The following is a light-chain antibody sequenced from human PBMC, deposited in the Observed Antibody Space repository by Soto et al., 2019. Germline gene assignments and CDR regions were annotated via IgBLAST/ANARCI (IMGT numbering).Light chain of an antibody. CDR2: RND. J-gene: IGLJ1*01. Sequence: QSLLPQPPSASGTPGQRVTISCSTSNSRSGSNYVYWYQQLPGTAPKLLIYRNDQRPSGVPDRFSGSKSGTSASLAISGLRSEDEADYYCAKWDDSLRVYVFGTGTKVNVL. CDR3: AKWDDSLRVYV. V-gene: IGLV1-47*01. CDR1: NSRSGSNY.